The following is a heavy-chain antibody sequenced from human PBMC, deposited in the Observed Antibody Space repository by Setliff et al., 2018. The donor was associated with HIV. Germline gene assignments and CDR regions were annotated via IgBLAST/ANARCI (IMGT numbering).Heavy chain of an antibody. CDR1: GGSITGSPYF. CDR3: ARVIPAGVPANWFDP. V-gene: IGHV4-39*02. CDR2: IHYTGRT. Sequence: SETLSLTCTVSGGSITGSPYFWGWIRRPPLKGLEWIASIHYTGRTYYNPSLKSRVSTSVDPSKNHLSLKLTSVTAADTAVYYCARVIPAGVPANWFDPWGHGTLVTVSS. D-gene: IGHD2-2*01. J-gene: IGHJ5*02.